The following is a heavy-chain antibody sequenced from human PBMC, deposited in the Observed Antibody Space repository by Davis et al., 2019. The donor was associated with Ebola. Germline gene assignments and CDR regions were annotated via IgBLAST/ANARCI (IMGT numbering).Heavy chain of an antibody. D-gene: IGHD1-1*01. Sequence: GGSLRLSCAAPGFTFSSYGMHWVRQAPGKGLEWVAVIWYDGSNKYYADSVKGRFTISRDNSKNTLYLQMNSLRAEDTAVYYCARGMNDLRDLYYYGMDVWGQGTTVTVSS. V-gene: IGHV3-33*01. CDR1: GFTFSSYG. CDR2: IWYDGSNK. J-gene: IGHJ6*02. CDR3: ARGMNDLRDLYYYGMDV.